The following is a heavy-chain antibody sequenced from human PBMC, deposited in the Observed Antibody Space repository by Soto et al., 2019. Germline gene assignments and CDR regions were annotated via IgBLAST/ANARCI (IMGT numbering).Heavy chain of an antibody. CDR3: ARNKAPITIFGVVTNWFDP. V-gene: IGHV3-7*01. J-gene: IGHJ5*02. D-gene: IGHD3-3*01. Sequence: EVQLVESGGGLVQPGGSLRLSCAASGFTFSSYWMSWVRQAPGKGLEWVANIKQDGSEKYYVESVKGRFTISRDNAKNSLYLQMNSLRAEDTAVYYCARNKAPITIFGVVTNWFDPWGQGTLVTVSS. CDR2: IKQDGSEK. CDR1: GFTFSSYW.